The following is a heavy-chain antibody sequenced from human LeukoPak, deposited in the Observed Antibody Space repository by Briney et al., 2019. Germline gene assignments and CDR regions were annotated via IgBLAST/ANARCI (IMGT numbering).Heavy chain of an antibody. CDR2: IYTSGST. D-gene: IGHD6-13*01. CDR3: AREAAAGTFYFDY. V-gene: IGHV4-4*07. CDR1: GDSISNYY. Sequence: SETLSLTCIVSGDSISNYYWSWIRQPAGKGLEWIGRIYTSGSTNYNPSLKSRVTMSVDTSKDQFSLKLTSVTAADTAVYYCAREAAAGTFYFDYWGQGTLVTVSS. J-gene: IGHJ4*02.